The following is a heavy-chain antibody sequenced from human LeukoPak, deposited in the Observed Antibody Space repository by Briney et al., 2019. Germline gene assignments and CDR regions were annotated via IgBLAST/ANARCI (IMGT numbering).Heavy chain of an antibody. Sequence: GGPLRLSCAASGFTFSSYAMSWVRQAPGKGLEWVSTMSSSGDSTYYADSVKGRFTISGDNSKNTLYLQMNSLRAEDTALYYCAKDRGLAAAGTLFDYWGQGTLVTVSS. V-gene: IGHV3-23*01. J-gene: IGHJ4*02. CDR2: MSSSGDST. CDR1: GFTFSSYA. D-gene: IGHD6-13*01. CDR3: AKDRGLAAAGTLFDY.